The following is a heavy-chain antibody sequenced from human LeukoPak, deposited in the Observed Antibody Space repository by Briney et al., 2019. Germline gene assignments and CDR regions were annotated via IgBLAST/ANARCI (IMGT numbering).Heavy chain of an antibody. Sequence: SETLSLTCAVYGGSFSGYYWSWIRQPPGKGLEWIGEINHSGSTNYNPSLKSRVTISVDKSKNQFSLKLSSVTAADTAVYYCAANVVGATTDWFDPWGQGTLVTVSS. CDR2: INHSGST. D-gene: IGHD1-26*01. CDR1: GGSFSGYY. J-gene: IGHJ5*02. CDR3: AANVVGATTDWFDP. V-gene: IGHV4-34*01.